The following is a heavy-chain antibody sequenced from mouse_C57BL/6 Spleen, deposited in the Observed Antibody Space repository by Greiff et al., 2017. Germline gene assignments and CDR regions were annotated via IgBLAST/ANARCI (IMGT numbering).Heavy chain of an antibody. CDR1: GFSLTSYG. CDR3: ARETMMEYYFDY. Sequence: QVQLKQSGPGLVQPSQRLSITCKVSGFSLTSYGVHWVRQSPGTGLEWLGVIWSGGSTDYNAAFISRLSISKDNSKSQVFFKMNSLQAEDTAIYYCARETMMEYYFDYWGQGTTLTVSS. CDR2: IWSGGST. J-gene: IGHJ2*01. V-gene: IGHV2-2*01. D-gene: IGHD2-3*01.